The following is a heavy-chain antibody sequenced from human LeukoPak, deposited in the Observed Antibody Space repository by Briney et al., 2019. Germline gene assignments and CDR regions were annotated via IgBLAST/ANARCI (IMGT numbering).Heavy chain of an antibody. J-gene: IGHJ4*02. CDR3: ARDRSRGIWFGELILDY. CDR2: MNPNSGNT. CDR1: GYTFTSYD. Sequence: ASVKVSCKASGYTFTSYDINWVRQATGQGLEWMGWMNPNSGNTGYAQKFQGRVTMTRNTSIGTAYMELSSLRSDDTAVYYCARDRSRGIWFGELILDYWGQGTLVTVSS. D-gene: IGHD3-10*01. V-gene: IGHV1-8*01.